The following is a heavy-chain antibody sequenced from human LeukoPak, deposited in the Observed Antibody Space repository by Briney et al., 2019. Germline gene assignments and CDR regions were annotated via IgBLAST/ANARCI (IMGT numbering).Heavy chain of an antibody. CDR2: ISSSGSTI. J-gene: IGHJ6*04. D-gene: IGHD3-10*02. CDR1: GFTLSSYE. Sequence: GGSLRLSCAASGFTLSSYEMNWVRQAPGKGLERVSYISSSGSTIHYADSVKGRFTISRDNAKNSLYLQMNSLRAEDTAVYYCAELGITMIGGVWGKGTTVTISS. CDR3: AELGITMIGGV. V-gene: IGHV3-48*03.